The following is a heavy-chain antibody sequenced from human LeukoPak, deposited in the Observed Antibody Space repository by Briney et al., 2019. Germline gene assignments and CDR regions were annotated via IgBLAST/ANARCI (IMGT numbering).Heavy chain of an antibody. CDR3: ARRARYCSSTTCWFDAFDI. V-gene: IGHV5-51*01. J-gene: IGHJ3*02. Sequence: GESLKISCKGSGHTFTSYWIGWARQMPGKGLEWMGIIYPGDSDTRYSPSFQGQVTISADKSISTAYLQWSSLKASDTAMYYCARRARYCSSTTCWFDAFDIWGQGTMVTVSS. D-gene: IGHD2-2*01. CDR2: IYPGDSDT. CDR1: GHTFTSYW.